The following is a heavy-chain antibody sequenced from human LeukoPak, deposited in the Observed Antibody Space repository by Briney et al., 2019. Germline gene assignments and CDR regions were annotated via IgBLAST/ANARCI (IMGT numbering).Heavy chain of an antibody. V-gene: IGHV4-39*01. Sequence: SETLSLTCTVSGDSMSSRGQYWGWIRQSPVKGLEWIGSIYNSGSTYYNPSLKSRVIIPVDTSKNQFSLELRSVTAADTAIYYCARNMTAVSRLDVFDIWGPGTMVTVS. CDR3: ARNMTAVSRLDVFDI. CDR1: GDSMSSRGQY. D-gene: IGHD4-17*01. CDR2: IYNSGST. J-gene: IGHJ3*02.